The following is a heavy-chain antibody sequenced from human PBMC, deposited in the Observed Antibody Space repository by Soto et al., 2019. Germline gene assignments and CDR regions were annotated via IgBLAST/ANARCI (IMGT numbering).Heavy chain of an antibody. D-gene: IGHD1-26*01. Sequence: EVQLVQSGAEVKKPGESLKISCKGSGYSFTSYWIARVRQMPGKGLEWMGIIFPGDSDTRYSPSFQGQVTISADKSISNAYLQWSSLKASDTAMYDCARQSGSYRTPFDYWGQGTLVTVSS. CDR3: ARQSGSYRTPFDY. CDR1: GYSFTSYW. V-gene: IGHV5-51*01. CDR2: IFPGDSDT. J-gene: IGHJ4*02.